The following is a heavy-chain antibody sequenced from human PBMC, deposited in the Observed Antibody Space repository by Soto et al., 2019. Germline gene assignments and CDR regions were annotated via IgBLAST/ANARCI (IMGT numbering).Heavy chain of an antibody. Sequence: QVQLVQSGAEEKKPGASVKVSCKASGYTFTSYAIHWVRQAPGQRLEWMGWINAGNGNTKYSQKFQGRVTITRDTSASTAYMDMSSLRSEDTAVYYCASQYCIRTTCTPYYGMDVWGRGTTVTVSS. CDR1: GYTFTSYA. V-gene: IGHV1-3*05. CDR3: ASQYCIRTTCTPYYGMDV. J-gene: IGHJ6*01. D-gene: IGHD2-2*01. CDR2: INAGNGNT.